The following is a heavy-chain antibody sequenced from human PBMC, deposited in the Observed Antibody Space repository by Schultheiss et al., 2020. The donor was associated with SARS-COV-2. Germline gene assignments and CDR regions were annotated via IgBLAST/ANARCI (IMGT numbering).Heavy chain of an antibody. CDR1: GFTFSNAW. Sequence: GGSLRLSCAASGFTFSNAWMSWVRQAPGKGLEWVSAISGSGGSTYYADSVKGRFTISRDNAKNSLYLHMNGLRDEDTAVYYCVRESITGDRDFDYWGQGTLVTVSS. D-gene: IGHD7-27*01. V-gene: IGHV3-48*02. CDR2: ISGSGGST. J-gene: IGHJ4*02. CDR3: VRESITGDRDFDY.